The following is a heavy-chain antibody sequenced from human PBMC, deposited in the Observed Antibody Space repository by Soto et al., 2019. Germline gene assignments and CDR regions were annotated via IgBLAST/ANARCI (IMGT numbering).Heavy chain of an antibody. CDR1: GGSISSSNW. J-gene: IGHJ5*02. D-gene: IGHD3-10*01. CDR2: IYHSGST. V-gene: IGHV4-4*02. Sequence: QVQLQESGPGLVKPSGTLSLTCAVSGGSISSSNWWSWVRQPPGKGLEWSGEIYHSGSTNYNPSLKSRVTISVDKSKNQFSLKLSSVPAAYTAVYYCARSYMVRGVANWFDPWGQGTLVTVSS. CDR3: ARSYMVRGVANWFDP.